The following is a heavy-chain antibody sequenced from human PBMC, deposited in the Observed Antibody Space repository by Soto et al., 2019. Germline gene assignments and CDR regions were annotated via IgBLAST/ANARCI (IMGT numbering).Heavy chain of an antibody. CDR1: RCIFNIYG. J-gene: IGHJ6*02. D-gene: IGHD1-1*01. CDR2: ISYDGANK. CDR3: ARDVATSGTKFFYGMAV. V-gene: IGHV3-30*03. Sequence: QELLVESGGGVVQPGRSLRLSCSASRCIFNIYGMHWVRQTPGKGLEWVAVISYDGANKYYADSVKGRFTISRDNSKNTLYLEMNSLRPDDTAIYYCARDVATSGTKFFYGMAVWGQGTTVTVSS.